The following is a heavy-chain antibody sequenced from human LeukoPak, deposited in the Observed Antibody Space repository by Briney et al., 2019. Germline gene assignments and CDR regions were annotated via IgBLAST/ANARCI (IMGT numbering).Heavy chain of an antibody. CDR3: ARGIEGDIVVVPAAPYFDY. J-gene: IGHJ4*02. D-gene: IGHD2-2*01. CDR2: INHSGST. CDR1: GGSFSGYY. Sequence: SETLSLTCAVYGGSFSGYYWSWIRQPPGKGLEWIGEINHSGSTNYNPSLMSRVTISVDTSKNQFSLKLSSVTAADTAVYYCARGIEGDIVVVPAAPYFDYWGQGTLVTVSS. V-gene: IGHV4-34*01.